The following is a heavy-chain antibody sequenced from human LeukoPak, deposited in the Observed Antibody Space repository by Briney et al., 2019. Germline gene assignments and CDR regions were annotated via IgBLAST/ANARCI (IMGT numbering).Heavy chain of an antibody. CDR2: ISYDGSNK. D-gene: IGHD5-12*01. CDR3: ARDLGWLPFDY. J-gene: IGHJ4*02. V-gene: IGHV3-30*03. CDR1: GFTLSHTG. Sequence: PGGSLRLSCAAFGFTLSHTGMHWVRQAPGKGLEWVAVISYDGSNKYYAESVKGRFTISRDNSKNTLYLQMNSLRAEDTAVYYCARDLGWLPFDYWGQGTLVTVSS.